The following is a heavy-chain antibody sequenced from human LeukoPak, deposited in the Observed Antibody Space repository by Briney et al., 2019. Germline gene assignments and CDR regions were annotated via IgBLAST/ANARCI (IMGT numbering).Heavy chain of an antibody. CDR2: IYPGDSDT. D-gene: IGHD6-19*01. Sequence: NRGESLKISCQGSGYSFTNYWIGWVRHMPGKGLEWMGIIYPGDSDTRYSPSFQGQVTISVDKSFSAAYLQWSSLRASDTAMYYCARAGYISGWYFDYWGQGTLVTVSS. CDR3: ARAGYISGWYFDY. J-gene: IGHJ4*02. CDR1: GYSFTNYW. V-gene: IGHV5-51*01.